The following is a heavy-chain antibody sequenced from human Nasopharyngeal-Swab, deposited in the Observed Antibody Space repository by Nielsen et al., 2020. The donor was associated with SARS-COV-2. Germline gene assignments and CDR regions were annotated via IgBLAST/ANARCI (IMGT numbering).Heavy chain of an antibody. CDR1: GFTVSSNY. CDR3: ARDRLEYDFWSGLRYYYGMDV. V-gene: IGHV3-53*01. D-gene: IGHD3-3*01. CDR2: IYSGGST. Sequence: GGSLRLSCAASGFTVSSNYMSWVRQAPGKGLEWVSVIYSGGSTYYADSVKGRFTISRDNSKNTLYLQMNSLRAEDTAVYYCARDRLEYDFWSGLRYYYGMDVWGQGTTVTASS. J-gene: IGHJ6*02.